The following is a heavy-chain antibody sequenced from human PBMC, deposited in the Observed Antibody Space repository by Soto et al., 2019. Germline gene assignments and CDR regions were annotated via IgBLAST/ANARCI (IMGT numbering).Heavy chain of an antibody. D-gene: IGHD3-22*01. Sequence: EVQLVESGGGLIQPGGSLRLSCAASGFTVSSNYMSWVRQAPGKGLEWVSVIYGGGSTYYADSVKGRFTISRDNSKNTLYLKMNSLRAEDTDVYYCARDRVESGYPEYFQHWGQGTLVTVSS. CDR1: GFTVSSNY. CDR3: ARDRVESGYPEYFQH. V-gene: IGHV3-53*01. CDR2: IYGGGST. J-gene: IGHJ1*01.